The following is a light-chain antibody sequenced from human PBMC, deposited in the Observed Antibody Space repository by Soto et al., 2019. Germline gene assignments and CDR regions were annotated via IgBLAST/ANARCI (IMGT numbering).Light chain of an antibody. Sequence: QSALTQPASVSGSPGQSITISCTGTSSDVGGYNYVSWYQQHPGKAPKLMIYEVSNRPSGVSNRFSGSKSGNTASLTISGLQSEDEAEYYCAAWDDRVNGPVFGGGTKVTVL. V-gene: IGLV2-14*01. CDR1: SSDVGGYNY. CDR2: EVS. CDR3: AAWDDRVNGPV. J-gene: IGLJ3*02.